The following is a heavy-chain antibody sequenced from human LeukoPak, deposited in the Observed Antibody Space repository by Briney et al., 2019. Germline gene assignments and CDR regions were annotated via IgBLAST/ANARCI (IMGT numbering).Heavy chain of an antibody. J-gene: IGHJ5*02. CDR1: GYTFTSYG. Sequence: ASVKVSCKASGYTFTSYGISWVRQAPGQGLGWMGWISAYNGNTNYAQKLQGRVTMTTDTSTSTAYMELRSLRSDDTAVYYCARDRAHCSGGSCYSPNWFDPWGQGTLVTVSS. V-gene: IGHV1-18*01. CDR3: ARDRAHCSGGSCYSPNWFDP. CDR2: ISAYNGNT. D-gene: IGHD2-15*01.